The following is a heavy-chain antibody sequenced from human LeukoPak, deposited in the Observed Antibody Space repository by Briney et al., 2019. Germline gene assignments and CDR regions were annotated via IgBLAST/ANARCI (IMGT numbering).Heavy chain of an antibody. CDR1: GYTFTGYY. V-gene: IGHV7-4-1*02. D-gene: IGHD1-26*01. CDR3: ARALEWELPWGADY. CDR2: INTNTGDP. J-gene: IGHJ4*02. Sequence: GASVKVSCKASGYTFTGYYMHWVRQAPGQGLEWMGWINTNTGDPTYAQGFTGRFVFSLDTSVSTAYLQISSLKAEDTAVYYCARALEWELPWGADYWGQGTLVTVSS.